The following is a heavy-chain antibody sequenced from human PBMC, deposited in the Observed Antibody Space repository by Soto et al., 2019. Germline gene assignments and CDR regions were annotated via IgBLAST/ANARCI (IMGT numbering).Heavy chain of an antibody. CDR1: GFTFSYYG. V-gene: IGHV3-30*18. D-gene: IGHD2-2*01. J-gene: IGHJ4*02. CDR2: ISNAGSNK. Sequence: QVQLVESGGGVVQPGKSLRLSCAAFGFTFSYYGMHWVRQAPGKGLEWVALISNAGSNKYYADSLKGRFTISRDNSKKTLYLQMTSQTAKDTAVYYYAKDQDCGGTSCRFLAPGYWGQGTLVIVSS. CDR3: AKDQDCGGTSCRFLAPGY.